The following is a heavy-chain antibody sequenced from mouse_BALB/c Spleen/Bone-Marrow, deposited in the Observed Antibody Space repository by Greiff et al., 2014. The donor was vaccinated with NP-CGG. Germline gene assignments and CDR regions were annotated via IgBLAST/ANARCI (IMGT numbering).Heavy chain of an antibody. CDR2: INPSSGYA. CDR3: TRITTRVRYFDV. CDR1: GYTFTTYT. V-gene: IGHV1-4*01. J-gene: IGHJ1*03. D-gene: IGHD1-1*01. Sequence: VKLMESGAELARPGASVKMSCKASGYTFTTYTIHWVKQRPGQGLEWIGYINPSSGYANYNQNFKDKATLTADKSSSTAYMQMSSLTSEDAAVYYCTRITTRVRYFDVWGTGTTVTVSS.